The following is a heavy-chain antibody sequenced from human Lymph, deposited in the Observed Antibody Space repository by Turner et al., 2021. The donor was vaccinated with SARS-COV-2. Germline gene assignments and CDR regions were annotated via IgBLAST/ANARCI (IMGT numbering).Heavy chain of an antibody. CDR2: MNPNSGNT. D-gene: IGHD1-26*01. V-gene: IGHV1-8*02. CDR3: ARGRYSGGGMDV. CDR1: GYTFTSYD. J-gene: IGHJ6*02. Sequence: QVQLVQSGAEVKNPGASVKASCKAPGYTFTSYDINWVRQATGQGLEWMGWMNPNSGNTGYAQKFQGRVTMTRNTSISTAYMELSSLRSEDTAVYYCARGRYSGGGMDVWGQGTTVTVSS.